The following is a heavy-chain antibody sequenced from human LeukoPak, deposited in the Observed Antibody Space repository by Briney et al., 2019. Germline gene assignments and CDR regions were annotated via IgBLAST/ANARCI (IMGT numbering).Heavy chain of an antibody. CDR3: AKALSITMIVVVEVGAFDI. CDR2: ISGSGGST. Sequence: PGGSLRLSCAASGFTFSSYAMSWVRQAPGKGLEWVSAISGSGGSTYYADSVKGRFTISRDNSKNTLYLQMNSLRAEDTAVYYCAKALSITMIVVVEVGAFDIWGQGTMVTVSS. CDR1: GFTFSSYA. D-gene: IGHD3-22*01. J-gene: IGHJ3*02. V-gene: IGHV3-23*01.